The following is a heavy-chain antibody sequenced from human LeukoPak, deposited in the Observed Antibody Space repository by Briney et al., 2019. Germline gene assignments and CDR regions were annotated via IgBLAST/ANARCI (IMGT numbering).Heavy chain of an antibody. CDR2: INDSGST. CDR1: WEYFSGYF. J-gene: IGHJ5*02. CDR3: ARRTLVRGVVRTYKWFDP. D-gene: IGHD3-10*01. Sequence: SETLSLTLAVYWEYFSGYFCSWIRQTPGKGLEWIGEINDSGSTNYNPSLNSRASISIDVPKTQFSLKLPSVTAADTAVYYCARRTLVRGVVRTYKWFDPWGQGTLVTVS. V-gene: IGHV4-34*01.